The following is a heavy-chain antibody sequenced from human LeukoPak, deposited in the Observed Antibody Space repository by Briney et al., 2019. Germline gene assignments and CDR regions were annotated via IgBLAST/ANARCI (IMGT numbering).Heavy chain of an antibody. V-gene: IGHV3-23*01. CDR3: AVDRGTFDI. D-gene: IGHD3-10*01. CDR1: GFTFSSYS. Sequence: GGSLRLSCAGSGFTFSSYSMNWVRQAPGKGLEWVSAISGSGDSTYYADSVKGRFTISRDNSKNTLYLQMNSLRAEDTAVYYCAVDRGTFDIWGQGTMVTVSS. J-gene: IGHJ3*02. CDR2: ISGSGDST.